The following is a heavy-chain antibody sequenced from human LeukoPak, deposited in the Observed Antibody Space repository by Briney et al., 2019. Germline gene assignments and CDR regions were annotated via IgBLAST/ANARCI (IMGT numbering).Heavy chain of an antibody. J-gene: IGHJ4*02. V-gene: IGHV3-73*01. Sequence: GGSLRLSCAASGFTFSGSAMHWVRQASGKGLEWVGRIRSKANSYSTAYAASVKGRFTISRDDSKNTAYLQMNSLKTEDTAVYYCTRQSGDQLWLPSDYWGQGTLVTVSS. CDR2: IRSKANSYST. CDR3: TRQSGDQLWLPSDY. CDR1: GFTFSGSA. D-gene: IGHD5-18*01.